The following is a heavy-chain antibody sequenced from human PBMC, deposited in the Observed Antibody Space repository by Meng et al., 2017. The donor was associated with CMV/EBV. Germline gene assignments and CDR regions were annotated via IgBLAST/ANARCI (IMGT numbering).Heavy chain of an antibody. J-gene: IGHJ5*02. Sequence: QITLEESCPALVKPTQSLTLACTFSGFSLSTSGVGVGWIRQPPGKALEWLALIYWDDDKRYSPSLKSRLTITKDTSKNQVVLTMTNMDPVDTATYYCAHKGRRMAAAGINWFDPWGQGTLVTVSS. CDR2: IYWDDDK. V-gene: IGHV2-5*02. CDR3: AHKGRRMAAAGINWFDP. D-gene: IGHD6-13*01. CDR1: GFSLSTSGVG.